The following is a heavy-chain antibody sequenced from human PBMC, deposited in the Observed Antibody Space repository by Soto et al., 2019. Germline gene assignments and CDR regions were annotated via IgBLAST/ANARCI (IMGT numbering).Heavy chain of an antibody. V-gene: IGHV3-53*01. CDR1: GFTISNNY. Sequence: DVQLVESGGGLIQPGGSLRLSCAASGFTISNNYMTWVRQAPGKGLEWVSLIDTGGDTYYADSVKGRFTLARDSSKNTLYLQMSSLRAEDTAVYNCARGGSLYYYYGIDVWGQGTTVTVSS. CDR3: ARGGSLYYYYGIDV. CDR2: IDTGGDT. J-gene: IGHJ6*02. D-gene: IGHD3-16*01.